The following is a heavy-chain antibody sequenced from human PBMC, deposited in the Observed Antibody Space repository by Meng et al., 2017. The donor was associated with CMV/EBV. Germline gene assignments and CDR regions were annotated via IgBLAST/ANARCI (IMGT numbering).Heavy chain of an antibody. J-gene: IGHJ4*02. CDR1: GGSFSGYY. CDR3: ASSLTYPDY. V-gene: IGHV4-34*01. Sequence: HVQLQQWGAGLLKPSETLSLTCAVYGGSFSGYYWSWIRQPPGKGLEWIGEINHSGSTDYNPSLKSRVTISVDTSKNQFSLKLSSVTAADTAVYYCASSLTYPDYWGQGTLVTVSS. CDR2: INHSGST. D-gene: IGHD2-15*01.